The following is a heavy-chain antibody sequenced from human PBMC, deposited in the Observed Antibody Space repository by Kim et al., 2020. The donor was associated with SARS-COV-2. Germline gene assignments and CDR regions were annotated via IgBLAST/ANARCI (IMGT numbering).Heavy chain of an antibody. V-gene: IGHV4-59*01. J-gene: IGHJ6*02. CDR3: VRSMHDPTSYYYYYDLDV. CDR2: VSFSGSA. Sequence: SETLSLTCSVSGASISDYYWTWIRQPPGKGLEWIGFVSFSGSATYSPSLQSRVTISVDTSKNQFSLRLSSVTAADTAMYFCVRSMHDPTSYYYYYDLDVWGQGTTVTVSS. CDR1: GASISDYY. D-gene: IGHD3-3*01.